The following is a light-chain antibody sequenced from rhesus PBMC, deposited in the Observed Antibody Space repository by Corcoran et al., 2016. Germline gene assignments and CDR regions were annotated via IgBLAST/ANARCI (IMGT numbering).Light chain of an antibody. CDR2: YNY. CDR1: SSNIGSNS. V-gene: IGLV1-60*01. Sequence: QSMLTQPPSASEAARKSVTISCSGRSSNIGSNSVSWYQQLPGTAPKLLMYYNYQRASGVSDRFSGSKSGTSASLAISGLQTDDEADYYCAAWDDSLSGPVFGSGTKLTVL. CDR3: AAWDDSLSGPV. J-gene: IGLJ6*01.